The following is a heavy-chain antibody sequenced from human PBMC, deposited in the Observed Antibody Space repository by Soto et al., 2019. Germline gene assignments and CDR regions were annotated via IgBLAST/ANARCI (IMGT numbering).Heavy chain of an antibody. J-gene: IGHJ5*02. CDR1: GGSISSGGYY. D-gene: IGHD3-22*01. V-gene: IGHV4-31*03. CDR3: ARVISSGYENWFDP. Sequence: SETLSLTCTVSGGSISSGGYYWSWIRQHPGKGLEWIGYIYYSGSTYYNPSLKSRVTISVDTSKNQFSLKLSSVTAADTAVYYCARVISSGYENWFDPWGQGTLVTVSS. CDR2: IYYSGST.